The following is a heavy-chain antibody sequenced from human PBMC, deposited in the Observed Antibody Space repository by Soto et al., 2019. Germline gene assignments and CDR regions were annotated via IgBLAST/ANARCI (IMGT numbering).Heavy chain of an antibody. CDR1: GGSISSGGYY. Sequence: NTSETLSLTCTVSGGSISSGGYYWSWIRQHPGKGLEWIGYIYYSGSTYYNPSLKSRVTISVDTSKNQFSLKLSSVTAADTAVYYCARDVVVAAGRAYYYYYMDVWGKGTTVTVSS. V-gene: IGHV4-31*03. CDR3: ARDVVVAAGRAYYYYYMDV. D-gene: IGHD2-15*01. CDR2: IYYSGST. J-gene: IGHJ6*03.